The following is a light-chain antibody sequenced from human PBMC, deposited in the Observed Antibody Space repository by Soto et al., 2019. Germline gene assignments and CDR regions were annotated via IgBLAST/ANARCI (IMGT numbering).Light chain of an antibody. CDR1: SSEVGGYTY. Sequence: QSALTQPPSASGSPGQSVTISCTGTSSEVGGYTYVSWYQQHPGKAPKLMIYEVSKRPSGVPDRFSGSKSGNTASLTVSGLQAEDEADYYCTSYAGSNNVVVFGGGTKLTVL. CDR3: TSYAGSNNVVV. J-gene: IGLJ2*01. CDR2: EVS. V-gene: IGLV2-8*01.